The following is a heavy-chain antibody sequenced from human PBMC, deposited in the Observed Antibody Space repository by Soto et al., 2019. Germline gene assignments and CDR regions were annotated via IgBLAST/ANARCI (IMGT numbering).Heavy chain of an antibody. D-gene: IGHD2-15*01. CDR3: ARALGCDGGRCYADY. CDR2: ISGSGGST. CDR1: GFTFSSYA. Sequence: LRLSCAASGFTFSSYAMSWVRQAPGKGLEWVSAISGSGGSTYYADSVKGRFTISRDNAKNSLYLQMNSLRAEDTAVYYCARALGCDGGRCYADYWGQGTLVTVSS. V-gene: IGHV3-23*01. J-gene: IGHJ4*02.